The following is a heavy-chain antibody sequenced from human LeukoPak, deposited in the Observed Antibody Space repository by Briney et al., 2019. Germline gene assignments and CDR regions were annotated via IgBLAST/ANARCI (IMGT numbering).Heavy chain of an antibody. Sequence: GGSLRLSCVASGFSFTSYWMSWVRQAPGKDLEFVANINKDAGTTTYVDSVKGRFTISRDNAENSLYLQMSSLRAEDTALYYCARDPGWSSFDIWGQGIMVTVSS. CDR3: ARDPGWSSFDI. CDR2: INKDAGTT. J-gene: IGHJ3*02. V-gene: IGHV3-7*03. CDR1: GFSFTSYW. D-gene: IGHD2-15*01.